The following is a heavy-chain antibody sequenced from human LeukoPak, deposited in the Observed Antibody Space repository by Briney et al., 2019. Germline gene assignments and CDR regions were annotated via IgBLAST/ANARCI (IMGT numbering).Heavy chain of an antibody. D-gene: IGHD2-2*01. Sequence: SETLSLTCAVSGYSISSGYYWGWIRQPPGKGLEWIGEINHSGSTNYNPSLKSRVTISVDTSKNQFSLKLSSVTAADTAVYYCAGGHCSSTSCHRRFDYWGQGTLVTVSS. CDR1: GYSISSGYY. CDR3: AGGHCSSTSCHRRFDY. CDR2: INHSGST. J-gene: IGHJ4*02. V-gene: IGHV4-38-2*01.